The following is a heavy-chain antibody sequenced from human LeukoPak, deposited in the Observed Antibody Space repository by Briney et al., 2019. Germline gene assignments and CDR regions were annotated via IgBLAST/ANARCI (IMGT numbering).Heavy chain of an antibody. CDR2: ISWSGDRM. CDR1: GFTFEDHV. V-gene: IGHV3-9*01. Sequence: GGSLRLSCAASGFTFEDHVMHWVRQAPGKGLEWVSSISWSGDRMGYADAVKGRFTISRDNAKNSLFLQMNSLRVEDTALYYCAKDLGGSATAVWGQGTLVTASS. J-gene: IGHJ4*02. CDR3: AKDLGGSATAV. D-gene: IGHD2-2*01.